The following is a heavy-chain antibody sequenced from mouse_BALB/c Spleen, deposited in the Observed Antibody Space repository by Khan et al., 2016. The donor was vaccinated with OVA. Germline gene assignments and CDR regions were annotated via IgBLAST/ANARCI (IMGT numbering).Heavy chain of an antibody. Sequence: QVRLQQSGAELTRPGASVKMSCKASGYTFTSNTMHWVKQRPGQGLEWIGYINPRSAYTNYNQNFKDKATLTADTSSSTAYMQLSSLTSDDSAFYYCARTPTVYTMDCWGQGTSVTVSA. J-gene: IGHJ4*01. V-gene: IGHV1-4*01. CDR3: ARTPTVYTMDC. CDR1: GYTFTSNT. CDR2: INPRSAYT. D-gene: IGHD1-1*01.